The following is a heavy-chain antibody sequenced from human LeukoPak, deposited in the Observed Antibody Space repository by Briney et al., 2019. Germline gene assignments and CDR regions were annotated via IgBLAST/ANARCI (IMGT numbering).Heavy chain of an antibody. D-gene: IGHD3-10*01. CDR3: ARNYGSGSYEYYMDV. Sequence: PGESLRLSCAASGFTFDDYGMSWVRQAPGKGLECVSGINWNGGSTGYADSVKGRFTISRDNAKNSLYLQMNSLRAEDTALYHCARNYGSGSYEYYMDVWGKGTTVTVSS. J-gene: IGHJ6*03. CDR2: INWNGGST. CDR1: GFTFDDYG. V-gene: IGHV3-20*01.